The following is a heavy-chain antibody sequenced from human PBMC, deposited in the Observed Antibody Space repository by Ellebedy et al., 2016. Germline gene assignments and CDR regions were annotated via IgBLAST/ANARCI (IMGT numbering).Heavy chain of an antibody. Sequence: GGSLRLSCAASGFTFSSYWMSWVRQAPGKGLEWVANIKQDGSEKYYVDSVKGRFTISRDNTNNSLYLQMNSLRAEDTAVYYCARDRVVNTMDGFDIWGQGTMVTVSS. V-gene: IGHV3-7*01. CDR3: ARDRVVNTMDGFDI. J-gene: IGHJ3*02. CDR1: GFTFSSYW. D-gene: IGHD3-10*01. CDR2: IKQDGSEK.